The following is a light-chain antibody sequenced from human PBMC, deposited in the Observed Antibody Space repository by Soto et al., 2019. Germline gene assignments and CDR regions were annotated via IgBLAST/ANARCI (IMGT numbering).Light chain of an antibody. CDR3: SSYAGSNKVV. J-gene: IGLJ2*01. CDR2: DVT. CDR1: SSDVGGYNF. V-gene: IGLV2-8*01. Sequence: QSALTQPPSASGSHGQSVTISCTGTSSDVGGYNFVSWYQQHPGKAPKLTIYDVTKRPSGVPDRFSGSKSGNTASLTVSGLQAADEADYYCSSYAGSNKVVFGGGTKLTVL.